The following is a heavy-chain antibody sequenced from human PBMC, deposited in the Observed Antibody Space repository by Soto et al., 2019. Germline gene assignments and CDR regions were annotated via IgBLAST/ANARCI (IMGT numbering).Heavy chain of an antibody. V-gene: IGHV4-59*01. Sequence: LSLTCTVSGGSISSYYWSWIRQPPGKGLEWIGYIYYSGSTNYNPSLKSRVTISVDTSKNQFSLKLSSVTAADTAVYYCAREGGIVDNYYYGMDVWGQGTTVTVSS. D-gene: IGHD1-26*01. CDR2: IYYSGST. CDR1: GGSISSYY. J-gene: IGHJ6*02. CDR3: AREGGIVDNYYYGMDV.